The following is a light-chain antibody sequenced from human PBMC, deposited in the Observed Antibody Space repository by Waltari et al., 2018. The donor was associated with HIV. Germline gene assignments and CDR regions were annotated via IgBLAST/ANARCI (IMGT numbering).Light chain of an antibody. J-gene: IGLJ2*01. CDR1: KLGDKF. CDR3: QAWDSASPV. Sequence: SYALTQPPSVSVSPGQTASIPCVGDKLGDKFVCWYQQRPGQSPLLVMYQDTKRPSGIPERFSGSNSGNTATLTIRETQAMDEAAYYCQAWDSASPVFGGGSQLTVL. CDR2: QDT. V-gene: IGLV3-1*01.